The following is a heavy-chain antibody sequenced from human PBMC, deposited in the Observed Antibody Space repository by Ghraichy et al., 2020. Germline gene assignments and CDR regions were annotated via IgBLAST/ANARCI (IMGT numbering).Heavy chain of an antibody. CDR2: IYYSGST. D-gene: IGHD6-13*01. CDR3: ARHEPLGSSRDYGMDV. V-gene: IGHV4-59*08. Sequence: SETLSLTCTVSGGSISSYYWSWIRQPPGKGLEWIGYIYYSGSTNYNPSLKSRVTISVDTSKNQFSLKLSSVTAADTAVYYCARHEPLGSSRDYGMDVWGQGTTVTVSS. CDR1: GGSISSYY. J-gene: IGHJ6*02.